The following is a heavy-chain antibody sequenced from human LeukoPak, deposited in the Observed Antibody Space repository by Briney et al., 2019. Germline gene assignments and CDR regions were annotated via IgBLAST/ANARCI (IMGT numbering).Heavy chain of an antibody. V-gene: IGHV1-18*01. D-gene: IGHD2-2*01. CDR1: GYTFTNYG. J-gene: IGHJ6*02. CDR3: ARDIVVVPPPYYYYYGMDV. CDR2: ISAYNGNT. Sequence: GASVKVSCKASGYTFTNYGISWVRQAPGQGLEWMGWISAYNGNTNYAQKLQGRVTMTTDTSTSTAYMELRSLRSDDTAVYYCARDIVVVPPPYYYYYGMDVWGQGTTVTVSS.